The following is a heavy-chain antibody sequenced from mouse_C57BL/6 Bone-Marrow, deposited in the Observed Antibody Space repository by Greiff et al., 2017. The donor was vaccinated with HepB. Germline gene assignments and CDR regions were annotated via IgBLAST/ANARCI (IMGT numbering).Heavy chain of an antibody. CDR3: ARAEYGYDFDY. V-gene: IGHV5-4*03. Sequence: EVKLVESGGGLVKPGGSLKLSCAASGFTFSSYAMSWVRQTPEKRLEWVATISDGGSYTYYPDNVKGRFTISRDNAKNNLYLQMNHLKSEDTAMYYCARAEYGYDFDYWGQGTTLTVSS. D-gene: IGHD2-2*01. CDR2: ISDGGSYT. CDR1: GFTFSSYA. J-gene: IGHJ2*01.